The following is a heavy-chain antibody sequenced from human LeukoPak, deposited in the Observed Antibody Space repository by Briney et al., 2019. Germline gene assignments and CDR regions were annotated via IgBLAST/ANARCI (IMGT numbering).Heavy chain of an antibody. V-gene: IGHV1-46*01. Sequence: ASVKVSCKAFGHSLTSYSMHWVRQAPGQGLEWTGIINPSGGSTSYAQKFQGRVTMTRDMSTSTVYMELSSLRSEDTAVYYCARAPVLRYFEYYYMDVWGKGTTVTVSS. CDR3: ARAPVLRYFEYYYMDV. J-gene: IGHJ6*03. D-gene: IGHD3-9*01. CDR2: INPSGGST. CDR1: GHSLTSYS.